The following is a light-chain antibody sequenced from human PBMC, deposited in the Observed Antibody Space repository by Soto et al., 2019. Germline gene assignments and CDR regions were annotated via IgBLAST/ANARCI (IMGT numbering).Light chain of an antibody. CDR2: AAS. J-gene: IGKJ5*01. V-gene: IGKV1-39*01. CDR3: QQSYSTPIT. Sequence: DIQMTQSPSSLSASVGDRVTITCRASQSISSYLNWYQHKPGKAPKLLIYAASSLQSGVPSRFSGSGSGTDFTLTISSLQPDDFATYYCQQSYSTPITFGQGTRLEI. CDR1: QSISSY.